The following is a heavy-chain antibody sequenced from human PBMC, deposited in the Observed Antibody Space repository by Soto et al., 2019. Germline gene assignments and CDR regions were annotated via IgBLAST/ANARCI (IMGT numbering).Heavy chain of an antibody. CDR1: GGTFSSYA. Sequence: GASVKVSCKASGGTFSSYAISWVRQAPGQGLEWMGGINPIFGTPHYAQKYQGRVTITADTFTNTAYMELTRLTSDDTAVYFCAREGRPFDYWGQGTLVTVSS. J-gene: IGHJ4*02. CDR2: INPIFGTP. V-gene: IGHV1-69*06. CDR3: AREGRPFDY.